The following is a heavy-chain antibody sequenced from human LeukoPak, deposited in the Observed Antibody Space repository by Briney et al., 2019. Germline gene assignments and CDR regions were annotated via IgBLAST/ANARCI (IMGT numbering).Heavy chain of an antibody. V-gene: IGHV3-48*03. CDR2: ISSSGSTI. D-gene: IGHD3/OR15-3a*01. Sequence: GGSLRLSCAASGFTFSSYEMNWVRQAPGKGGEWVSYISSSGSTIYYADSVKGRFTISRDNAKNSLYLQMNSLRAEDTAVYYCARESGLTDYWGQGTLVTVSS. J-gene: IGHJ4*02. CDR3: ARESGLTDY. CDR1: GFTFSSYE.